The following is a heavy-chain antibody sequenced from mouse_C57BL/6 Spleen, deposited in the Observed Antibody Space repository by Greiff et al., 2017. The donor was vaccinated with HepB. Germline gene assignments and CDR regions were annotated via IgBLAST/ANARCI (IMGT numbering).Heavy chain of an antibody. CDR3: ARREDTWFAY. V-gene: IGHV1-61*01. Sequence: QVQLKQPGAELVRPGSSVKLSCKASGYTFTSYWMDWVKQRPGQGLEWIGNIYPSDSETHYNQKFKDKATLTVDKSSSTAYMQLSSLTSEDSAVYYCARREDTWFAYWGQGTLVTVSA. CDR1: GYTFTSYW. J-gene: IGHJ3*01. D-gene: IGHD3-2*01. CDR2: IYPSDSET.